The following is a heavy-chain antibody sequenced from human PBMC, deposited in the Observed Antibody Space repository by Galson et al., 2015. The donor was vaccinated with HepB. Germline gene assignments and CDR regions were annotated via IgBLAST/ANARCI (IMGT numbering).Heavy chain of an antibody. CDR2: ISFDGSNK. D-gene: IGHD6-13*01. J-gene: IGHJ4*02. V-gene: IGHV3-30-3*01. Sequence: SLRLSCAASRFTFSTYAMHWVRQAPGKGLEWVAFISFDGSNKYYADSVKGRFTISRDSSKNTLYLQMNSLSTEDTAVYYCARANIAAAGRGFDYWGQGTLVTVSS. CDR3: ARANIAAAGRGFDY. CDR1: RFTFSTYA.